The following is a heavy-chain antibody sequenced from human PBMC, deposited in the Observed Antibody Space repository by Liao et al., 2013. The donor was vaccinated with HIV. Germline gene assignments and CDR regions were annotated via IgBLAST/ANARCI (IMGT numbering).Heavy chain of an antibody. CDR1: GGSFISDSFH. J-gene: IGHJ3*02. V-gene: IGHV4-61*02. CDR2: IYPSGST. D-gene: IGHD1-26*01. Sequence: QVQLQESGPGLVRPSQTLSLTCTVSGGSFISDSFHWSWIRQPAGKGLEWIGRIYPSGSTDYNPSLKSRATISLDTSKNQFSLKLSSVTAADTAVYYCARDQGGSWRVWYAFDIWGQGTMITVSS. CDR3: ARDQGGSWRVWYAFDI.